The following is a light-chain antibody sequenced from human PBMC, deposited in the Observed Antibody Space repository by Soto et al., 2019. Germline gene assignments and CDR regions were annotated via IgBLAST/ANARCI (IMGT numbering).Light chain of an antibody. CDR2: GAS. J-gene: IGKJ1*01. V-gene: IGKV3-15*01. Sequence: EIVLTQSPATLSLSPGERATRSCSASDRVSSNLAWYHQKPGHAPRRLIYGASTRATGIPARFSGSGSGTEFTLTISSLQSEDFAVYYCQQYNNWPRTFGQGTKVDIK. CDR3: QQYNNWPRT. CDR1: DRVSSN.